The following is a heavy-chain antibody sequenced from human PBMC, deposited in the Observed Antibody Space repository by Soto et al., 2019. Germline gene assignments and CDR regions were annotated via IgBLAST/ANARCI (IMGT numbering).Heavy chain of an antibody. J-gene: IGHJ4*02. CDR3: AKYTSGTMRDY. Sequence: SETLSLTCIVSSDSITTTTFYWGWIRQPPGKGLEWIGSFHYGGRTSYNPSLKSRVTIFADTARNQISLIVNFVTAADTAVYYCAKYTSGTMRDYWGQGTQVTSPQ. CDR2: FHYGGRT. CDR1: SDSITTTTFY. D-gene: IGHD5-18*01. V-gene: IGHV4-39*01.